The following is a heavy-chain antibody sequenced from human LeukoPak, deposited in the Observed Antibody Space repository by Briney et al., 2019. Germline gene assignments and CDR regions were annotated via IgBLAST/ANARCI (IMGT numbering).Heavy chain of an antibody. Sequence: SETLSLTCAVSGGSFSGYYWYWIRQPPGKGLEWIGEINHGESTNYNPSLKSRATLSVDTSKNQFSLKLTSVTAADTAMYYCARLLRPGGRTGDAFDVWGQGTMVTVSS. CDR3: ARLLRPGGRTGDAFDV. CDR1: GGSFSGYY. J-gene: IGHJ3*01. CDR2: INHGEST. V-gene: IGHV4-34*01. D-gene: IGHD1-26*01.